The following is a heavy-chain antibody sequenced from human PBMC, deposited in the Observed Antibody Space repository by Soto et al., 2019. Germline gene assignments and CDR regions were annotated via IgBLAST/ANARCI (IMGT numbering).Heavy chain of an antibody. Sequence: QITLKESGPTLVKPTQTLTLTCTFSGFSLSTTRVGVGWIRQPPGKALEWLALIYWDDDKRYSPSLKSRLTITKDTSKTQVVLTMTNMDPVVTATYYCAHSVVAGLGYYFDYWGKGTLVTVSS. J-gene: IGHJ4*02. CDR3: AHSVVAGLGYYFDY. D-gene: IGHD6-19*01. CDR2: IYWDDDK. CDR1: GFSLSTTRVG. V-gene: IGHV2-5*02.